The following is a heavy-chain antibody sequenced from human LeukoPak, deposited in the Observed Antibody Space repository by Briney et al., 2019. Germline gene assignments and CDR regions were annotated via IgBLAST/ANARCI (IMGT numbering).Heavy chain of an antibody. CDR3: AKEKTYYDFWSGYSPRYFDY. V-gene: IGHV3-23*01. Sequence: GGSLRLSCAASGFTFSSYAMSWVRQAPGKGLEWVSAISGSGGSTYYADSVKGRSTISRDNSKNTLYLQMNSLRAEDTAVYYCAKEKTYYDFWSGYSPRYFDYWGQGTLVTVSS. D-gene: IGHD3-3*01. CDR2: ISGSGGST. J-gene: IGHJ4*02. CDR1: GFTFSSYA.